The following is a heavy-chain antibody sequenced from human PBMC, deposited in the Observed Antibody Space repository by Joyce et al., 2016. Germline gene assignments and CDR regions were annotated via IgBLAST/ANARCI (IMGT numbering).Heavy chain of an antibody. CDR2: TIPVLVTP. CDR1: GGSFGAQT. V-gene: IGHV1-69*08. J-gene: IGHJ3*01. D-gene: IGHD2-2*01. CDR3: ASGVAGYCSSSTCPRPLDV. Sequence: QVHLVQSGAEVKMPGSSVKVSCTASGGSFGAQTFNWVRQPPGQGLGWLGGTIPVLVTPHYAQKCQGTVSITADTGTSTVFMEVRSLTSDDTAMYYCASGVAGYCSSSTCPRPLDVWGQGTMVIVS.